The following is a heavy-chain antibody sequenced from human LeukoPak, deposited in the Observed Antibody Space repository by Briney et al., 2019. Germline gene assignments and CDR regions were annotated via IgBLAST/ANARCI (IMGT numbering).Heavy chain of an antibody. CDR1: GFNFGDYA. V-gene: IGHV3-49*03. J-gene: IGHJ6*04. Sequence: PGRSLRLSCTASGFNFGDYAMSWFRQAPGQGLEWVGFIRSKAYGGTTEYAASVKGRFTISRDDYKSIAYLQMNSLKTQDTAVYSCTRARGYSYGYPDVCGKGTTVTVSS. CDR2: IRSKAYGGTT. D-gene: IGHD5-18*01. CDR3: TRARGYSYGYPDV.